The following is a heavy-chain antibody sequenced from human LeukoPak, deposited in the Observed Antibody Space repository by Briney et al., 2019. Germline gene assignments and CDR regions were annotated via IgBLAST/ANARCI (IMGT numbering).Heavy chain of an antibody. D-gene: IGHD3-16*01. CDR2: ISSSSSYI. V-gene: IGHV3-21*01. Sequence: GRSLRLSCAASGFTFSSYSMNWVRQAPGKGLEWVSSISSSSSYIYYADSVKGRFTISRDNAKNSLYLQMNSLRAEDTAVYYCARDLGITTNDYWGQGTLVTVSS. J-gene: IGHJ4*02. CDR1: GFTFSSYS. CDR3: ARDLGITTNDY.